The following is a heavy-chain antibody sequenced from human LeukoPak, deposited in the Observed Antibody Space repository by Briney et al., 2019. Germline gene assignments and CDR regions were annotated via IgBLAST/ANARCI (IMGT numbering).Heavy chain of an antibody. CDR2: IIPIFGTA. CDR3: AAEYYDFWSGYYLFDP. Sequence: ASVKVSCKASGGTFSSYAISWVRQAPGQGLEWMGGIIPIFGTANYAQKFQGRVTITADESTSTAYMELRSLRSDDTAVYYCAAEYYDFWSGYYLFDPWGQGTLVTVSS. J-gene: IGHJ5*02. V-gene: IGHV1-69*01. D-gene: IGHD3-3*01. CDR1: GGTFSSYA.